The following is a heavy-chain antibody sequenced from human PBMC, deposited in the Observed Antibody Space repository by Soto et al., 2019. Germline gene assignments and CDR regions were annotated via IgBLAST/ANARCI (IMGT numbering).Heavy chain of an antibody. Sequence: PSETLSLTCTVSGGSIYRSDYYWGWIRQPPGRGLEWIGNIDYNGVTYSNPSLKSRVTISRDTSKNQFSLKLTSVTAADTALYYCGKVLVGATGHTDSDSWGPGTLVTVSS. V-gene: IGHV4-39*01. CDR1: GGSIYRSDYY. CDR2: IDYNGVT. D-gene: IGHD2-15*01. J-gene: IGHJ4*02. CDR3: GKVLVGATGHTDSDS.